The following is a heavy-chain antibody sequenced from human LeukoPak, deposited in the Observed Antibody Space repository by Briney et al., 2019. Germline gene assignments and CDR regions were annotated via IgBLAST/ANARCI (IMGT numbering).Heavy chain of an antibody. Sequence: ASVKVSCKVSGYTLIELSMHWVRQAPGKGLEWMGGFDPEDGETIYAQKFQGRVTMTEDTSTDTAYMELSSLRSEDTAVYYCATGRIYGDSTSYYYYYYMDVWGKGTTVTISS. CDR2: FDPEDGET. D-gene: IGHD4-17*01. V-gene: IGHV1-24*01. J-gene: IGHJ6*03. CDR1: GYTLIELS. CDR3: ATGRIYGDSTSYYYYYYMDV.